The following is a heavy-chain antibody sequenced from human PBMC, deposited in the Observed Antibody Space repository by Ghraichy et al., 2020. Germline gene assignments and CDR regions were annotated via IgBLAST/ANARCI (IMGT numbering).Heavy chain of an antibody. CDR2: ISGDGVST. CDR3: AKDPEGGSAGGDY. Sequence: GGSLRLSCSASGFNFDEYVMHWVRQVPGKGLEWISLISGDGVSTYYADFVKGRFFISRDNRKNSLSLQMNSLKAEDTALYYCAKDPEGGSAGGDYWGQGTLVTVSS. CDR1: GFNFDEYV. J-gene: IGHJ4*02. D-gene: IGHD3-16*01. V-gene: IGHV3-43*02.